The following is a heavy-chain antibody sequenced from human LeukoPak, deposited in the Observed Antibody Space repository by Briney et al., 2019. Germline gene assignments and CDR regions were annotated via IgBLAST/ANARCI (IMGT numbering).Heavy chain of an antibody. D-gene: IGHD1-26*01. Sequence: SETLSLTCTVSGGSISSSSYYWGWIRQPPGKGLEWIATIYYSGTTYYNPSLKSRVTISVDTSKNQFSLKLSSVTAADTAVYYCARLNMGATPYNWFDPWGQGTLVTVSS. V-gene: IGHV4-39*01. J-gene: IGHJ5*02. CDR3: ARLNMGATPYNWFDP. CDR2: IYYSGTT. CDR1: GGSISSSSYY.